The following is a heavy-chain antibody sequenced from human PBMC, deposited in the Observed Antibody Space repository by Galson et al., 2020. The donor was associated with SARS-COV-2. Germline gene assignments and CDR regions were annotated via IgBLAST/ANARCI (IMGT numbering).Heavy chain of an antibody. D-gene: IGHD3-3*01. Sequence: TGGSLRLSCAASGFTFSIYWMHWVRQAPGKGLVWLSRIDTAESYTAYADSVKGRFTSFRDNTKNTLYLQMNSLRAEDTAVYYCARGTSSSIDFLDSWGQGTLVTVSS. CDR2: IDTAESYT. J-gene: IGHJ4*02. CDR1: GFTFSIYW. V-gene: IGHV3-74*01. CDR3: ARGTSSSIDFLDS.